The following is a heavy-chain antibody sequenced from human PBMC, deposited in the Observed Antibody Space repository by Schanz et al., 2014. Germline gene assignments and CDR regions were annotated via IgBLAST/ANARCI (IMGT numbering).Heavy chain of an antibody. D-gene: IGHD6-19*01. Sequence: QVHLVQSGAEVKKPGSSVKVSCKASGGTFSSYTISWVRQAPGQGLEWMGWMNPDSGNTGYAQKFQGRVTMTRNTSISTAYMELSSLRSEDTAVYYCARLGTGMAVAGSVIDSYYYYMDVWGEGTTVTVSS. CDR2: MNPDSGNT. CDR3: ARLGTGMAVAGSVIDSYYYYMDV. CDR1: GGTFSSYT. V-gene: IGHV1-8*02. J-gene: IGHJ6*03.